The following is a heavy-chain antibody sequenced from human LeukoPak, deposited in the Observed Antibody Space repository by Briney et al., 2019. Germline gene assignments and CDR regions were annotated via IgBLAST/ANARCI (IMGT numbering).Heavy chain of an antibody. CDR2: ISYDGSNK. CDR3: AKVVVARYYYYGMDV. CDR1: GFTFSSYG. V-gene: IGHV3-30*18. D-gene: IGHD2-2*01. Sequence: GGSLRLSCAASGFTFSSYGMHWVRQAPGKGLGWVAVISYDGSNKYYADSVKGRFTISRDNSKNTLYLQMNSLRAEDTAVYYCAKVVVARYYYYGMDVWGKGTTVTVSS. J-gene: IGHJ6*04.